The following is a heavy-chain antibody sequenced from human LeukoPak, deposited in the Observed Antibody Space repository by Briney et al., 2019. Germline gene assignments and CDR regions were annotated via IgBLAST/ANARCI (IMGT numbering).Heavy chain of an antibody. J-gene: IGHJ4*02. D-gene: IGHD4-17*01. CDR3: ARTQRSCMTTVTTGPHAAYYFAY. Sequence: WGTLRLSCAASGVTITSYDRTWIRQPPGKGLEWIAYIYYSGSTKYNPSLKSRVTISVDTSKNQFSLKLSTVTAADTAVYYCARTQRSCMTTVTTGPHAAYYFAYWGQGTLVTVSS. CDR1: GVTITSYD. CDR2: IYYSGST. V-gene: IGHV4-59*08.